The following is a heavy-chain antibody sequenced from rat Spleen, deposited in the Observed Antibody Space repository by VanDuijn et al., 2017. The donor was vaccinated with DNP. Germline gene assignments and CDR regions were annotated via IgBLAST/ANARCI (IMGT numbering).Heavy chain of an antibody. J-gene: IGHJ4*01. V-gene: IGHV2S12*01. D-gene: IGHD1-4*01. Sequence: QVQLKESGPGLVQPSQTLSLTCTVSGFSLTSYGVSWARQPPGKGLEWIATISSGGDTDYNSALKSRLSISRDTSKSQVFLKMNSLQPEDTATYYCARALPGPNYVGPMEAWGQGTAVTVSS. CDR1: GFSLTSYG. CDR2: ISSGGDT. CDR3: ARALPGPNYVGPMEA.